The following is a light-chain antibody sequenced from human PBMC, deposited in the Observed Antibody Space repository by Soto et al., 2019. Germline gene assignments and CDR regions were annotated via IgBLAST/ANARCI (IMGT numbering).Light chain of an antibody. CDR3: QQYNNWPPRGT. Sequence: EIVLTQSPATLSVSPGERATLSCRASQGVSSNLAWYQQKPGQGPRLLIYGASTRATGIPARFSGSGSGTEFNLNISSLQPEDFALYYCQQYNNWPPRGTFGQGTKVEFK. CDR2: GAS. V-gene: IGKV3-15*01. J-gene: IGKJ1*01. CDR1: QGVSSN.